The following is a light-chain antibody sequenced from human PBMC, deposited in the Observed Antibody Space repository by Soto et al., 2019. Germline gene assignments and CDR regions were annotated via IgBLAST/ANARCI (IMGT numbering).Light chain of an antibody. J-gene: IGKJ1*01. V-gene: IGKV3-11*01. CDR2: DAS. Sequence: EIVLTQSPATLSLSPGERATLSCRASQSVSTYLAWYQQKPGQAPRLLIYDASNRATGIPARFSGSGSGTDFTLTISSLEPEDFAAYYCQQRSNWGAFGQGTKVELK. CDR3: QQRSNWGA. CDR1: QSVSTY.